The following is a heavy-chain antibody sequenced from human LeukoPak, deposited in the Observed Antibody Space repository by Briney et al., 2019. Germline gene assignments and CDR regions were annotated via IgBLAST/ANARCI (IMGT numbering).Heavy chain of an antibody. D-gene: IGHD2-15*01. V-gene: IGHV3-21*01. Sequence: GGSLRLSCAASGFTFSSYSMNWVRQAPGKGLEWVSSISSSSSYIYYADSVKGRFTISRDNAKNSLYLQMNSLRAEDTAVYSCAREADGVSSNSRGWFDPWGQGTLVTVSS. CDR1: GFTFSSYS. CDR2: ISSSSSYI. J-gene: IGHJ5*02. CDR3: AREADGVSSNSRGWFDP.